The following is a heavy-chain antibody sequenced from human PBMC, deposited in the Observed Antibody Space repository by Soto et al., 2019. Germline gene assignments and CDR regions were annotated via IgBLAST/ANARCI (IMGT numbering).Heavy chain of an antibody. J-gene: IGHJ4*02. CDR1: GYSIGQAYY. Sequence: SETLSLTCTVSGYSIGQAYYWGWIRQPPGKGLEWIGSLYRSGNTYYNPSLKSRVTISMDTSNNQFSLKLSSVTAADTATYYCARDRGMQFWRIDYWGQGPLVTVSA. V-gene: IGHV4-38-2*02. CDR2: LYRSGNT. CDR3: ARDRGMQFWRIDY. D-gene: IGHD2-8*01.